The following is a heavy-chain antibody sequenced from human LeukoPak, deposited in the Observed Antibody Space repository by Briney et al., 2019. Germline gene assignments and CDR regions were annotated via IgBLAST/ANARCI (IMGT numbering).Heavy chain of an antibody. V-gene: IGHV4-34*01. D-gene: IGHD5/OR15-5a*01. CDR2: INHSGST. Sequence: SETLSLTCAVYGGSFSGYYWSWIRQPPGKGLEWIGEINHSGSTNYNPSLKSRVTISVDTSKNQFSLKLSSVTAADTAVYYCARGLVYVDAFDIWGQGTMVTVSS. J-gene: IGHJ3*02. CDR3: ARGLVYVDAFDI. CDR1: GGSFSGYY.